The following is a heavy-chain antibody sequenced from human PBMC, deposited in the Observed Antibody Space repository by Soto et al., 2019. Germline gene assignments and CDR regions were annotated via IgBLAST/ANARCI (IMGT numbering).Heavy chain of an antibody. J-gene: IGHJ4*02. CDR2: IYYSGST. D-gene: IGHD3-22*01. CDR1: GGSISSSSYY. CDR3: ARHSAGDSSGYPSS. Sequence: PSETLSLTCTVSGGSISSSSYYWGWIRQPPGKGLEWIGSIYYSGSTYYNPSLKSRVTISVDTSKNQFSLKLSTVTAADTAVYYCARHSAGDSSGYPSSWGQGTLVTVSS. V-gene: IGHV4-39*01.